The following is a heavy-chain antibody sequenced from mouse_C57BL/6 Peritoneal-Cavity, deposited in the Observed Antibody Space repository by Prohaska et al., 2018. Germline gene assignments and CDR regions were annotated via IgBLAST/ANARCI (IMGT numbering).Heavy chain of an antibody. CDR2: IDPSHSYT. D-gene: IGHD3-2*02. CDR1: GYTFTSYW. J-gene: IGHJ2*01. V-gene: IGHV1-59*01. CDR3: GRGKAQVDY. Sequence: QVQLHQPEADLVRPGSSVKLSCKASGYTFTSYWMHWVMQRPGQGLEWNRVIDPSHSYTNYNHKFKGKGTLTVDTSSSTAYMQLISLTSEDSAVYYCGRGKAQVDYWGQGTTLTVSS.